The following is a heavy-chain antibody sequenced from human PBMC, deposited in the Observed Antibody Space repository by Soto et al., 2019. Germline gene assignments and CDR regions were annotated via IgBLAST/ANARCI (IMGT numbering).Heavy chain of an antibody. V-gene: IGHV1-69*02. J-gene: IGHJ5*02. Sequence: QVQLVQSGAEVKKPGSSVKVSCKASGGTFSSDTISWVRQAPGQGLEWMGRIIPILGIANYAQKFQGRVKITADKSTSTAYMELSSLRYEDTAVYYCARATRYSSSWYGWFDPWGQGTLVTVSS. CDR2: IIPILGIA. D-gene: IGHD6-13*01. CDR3: ARATRYSSSWYGWFDP. CDR1: GGTFSSDT.